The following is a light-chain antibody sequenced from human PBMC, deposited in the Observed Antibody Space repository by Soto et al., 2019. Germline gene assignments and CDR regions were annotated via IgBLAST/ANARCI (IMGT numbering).Light chain of an antibody. CDR1: SSNIGAGYD. CDR2: GST. CDR3: QSYDSSLSGLV. Sequence: QAVVTQPPSVSGAPGQRVTISCTGSSSNIGAGYDVHWYQQLPGTAPKLLMYGSTNRPSGVPDRFSGSKSGTSASLAITGLQAEDEADYYCQSYDSSLSGLVFGGGTKSPS. J-gene: IGLJ2*01. V-gene: IGLV1-40*01.